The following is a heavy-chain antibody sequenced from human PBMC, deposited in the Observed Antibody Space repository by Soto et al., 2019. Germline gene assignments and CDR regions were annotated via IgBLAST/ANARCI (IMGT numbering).Heavy chain of an antibody. J-gene: IGHJ4*02. D-gene: IGHD5-18*01. CDR3: ARARRGYSYGLTR. Sequence: QVQLQQWGAGLLKPSETLSLICAVYGGSFSGYYWSWIRQPPGKGLEWIGEINHSGSTNYNPSLKSRVTISVDTSKNQFSLKLSSVTAADTAVYYCARARRGYSYGLTRWGQGTLVTVSS. CDR2: INHSGST. V-gene: IGHV4-34*01. CDR1: GGSFSGYY.